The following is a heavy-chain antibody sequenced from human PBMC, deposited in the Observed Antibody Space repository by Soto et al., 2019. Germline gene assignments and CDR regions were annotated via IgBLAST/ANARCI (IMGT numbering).Heavy chain of an antibody. J-gene: IGHJ4*02. CDR1: GFTVSSNY. CDR3: ASGVGYCSGGSCFSGDY. CDR2: IYSGGST. V-gene: IGHV3-53*04. Sequence: GGSLRLSCAASGFTVSSNYMSWVRQAPGKGLEWVSVIYSGGSTYYADSVKGRFTISRHNSKNTLYLQMNSLRAEDTAVYYCASGVGYCSGGSCFSGDYWGQGTLVTVSS. D-gene: IGHD2-15*01.